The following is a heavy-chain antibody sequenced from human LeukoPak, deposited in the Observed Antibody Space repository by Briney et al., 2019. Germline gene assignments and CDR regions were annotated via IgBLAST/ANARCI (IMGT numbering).Heavy chain of an antibody. D-gene: IGHD3-22*01. Sequence: GGSLRLSCAASGFIFSSYSMNWVRQAPGKGLEWVGRIRSKANSYATAYAASVKGRFTISRDDSKNTAYLQMNSLKTEDTAVYYCTRHLMDYYDSSGYYDYWGQGTLVTVSS. CDR3: TRHLMDYYDSSGYYDY. V-gene: IGHV3-73*01. J-gene: IGHJ4*02. CDR2: IRSKANSYAT. CDR1: GFIFSSYS.